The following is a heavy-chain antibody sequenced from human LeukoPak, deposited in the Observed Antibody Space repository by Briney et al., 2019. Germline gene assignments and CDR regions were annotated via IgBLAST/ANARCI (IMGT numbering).Heavy chain of an antibody. CDR2: TSTYNGQT. J-gene: IGHJ5*02. Sequence: ASVKVSCKASGYTFTSHGISWVRQAPGQGLEWMGWTSTYNGQTYYTQKFQGRVIMTTDTSRSTVYLEMRSLRSDDTAVYYCARTGVSGTLLFFHYFDPWGQGTLVTVSS. D-gene: IGHD5/OR15-5a*01. CDR1: GYTFTSHG. V-gene: IGHV1-18*01. CDR3: ARTGVSGTLLFFHYFDP.